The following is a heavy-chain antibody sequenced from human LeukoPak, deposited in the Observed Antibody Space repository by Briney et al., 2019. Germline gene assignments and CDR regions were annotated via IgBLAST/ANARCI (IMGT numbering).Heavy chain of an antibody. CDR2: IYYSGST. J-gene: IGHJ4*02. V-gene: IGHV4-59*01. CDR3: ARTQSQSGSYRYYFGY. D-gene: IGHD1-26*01. CDR1: VGSISSYY. Sequence: PSETLSLTCTVSVGSISSYYWSWIRQPPGKGLEWMGYIYYSGSTNYNPSLKSRVTMSLDPSKNQFSLKLNSVTAADTAVYYCARTQSQSGSYRYYFGYWGQGTLVTVSS.